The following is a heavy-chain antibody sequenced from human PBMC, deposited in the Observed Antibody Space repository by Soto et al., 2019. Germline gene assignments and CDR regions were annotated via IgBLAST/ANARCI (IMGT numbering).Heavy chain of an antibody. V-gene: IGHV3-21*01. CDR2: ISSSSRDI. J-gene: IGHJ6*02. CDR3: ARGSWGGDGIDV. D-gene: IGHD3-16*01. Sequence: WRSLSLSCTASGVTFSTYTINWVRQAPGKGLEWVASISSSSRDIFYAESVKARFTISRDNANSSLYLQMNSLRFGDTAIYYCARGSWGGDGIDVWGQGTTVTVSS. CDR1: GVTFSTYT.